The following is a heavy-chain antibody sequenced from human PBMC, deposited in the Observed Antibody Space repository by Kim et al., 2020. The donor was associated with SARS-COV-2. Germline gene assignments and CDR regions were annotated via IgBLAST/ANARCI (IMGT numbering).Heavy chain of an antibody. J-gene: IGHJ4*02. D-gene: IGHD3-22*01. V-gene: IGHV2-70*01. CDR2: K. Sequence: KYYSTSLKTRLTISKDTSKNQVVLTMTNMDPVDTATYYCARIGCSYLNDYWGQGTLVTVSS. CDR3: ARIGCSYLNDY.